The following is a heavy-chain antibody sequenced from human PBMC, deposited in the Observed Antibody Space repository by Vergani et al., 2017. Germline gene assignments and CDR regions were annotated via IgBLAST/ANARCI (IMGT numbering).Heavy chain of an antibody. Sequence: QVQLQQWGAGLLKPSETLSLTCAVYGGSFSGYYWSWIRQPPGKGLEWIGSIYYSGSTYYNPSLKSRVTISVDTSKNQFSLKLSSVTAADTAVYYCARRAKTYYYGSGSYPDWGQGTLVTVSS. CDR3: ARRAKTYYYGSGSYPD. V-gene: IGHV4-34*01. J-gene: IGHJ4*02. D-gene: IGHD3-10*01. CDR1: GGSFSGYY. CDR2: IYYSGST.